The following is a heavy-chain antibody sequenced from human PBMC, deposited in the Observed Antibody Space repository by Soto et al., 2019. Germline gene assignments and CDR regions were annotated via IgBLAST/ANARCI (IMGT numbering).Heavy chain of an antibody. J-gene: IGHJ6*02. D-gene: IGHD3-3*01. V-gene: IGHV4-30-4*01. CDR1: GGSISSGDYY. CDR2: IYYSGST. Sequence: QVQLQESGPGLVKPSQTLSLTCTVSGGSISSGDYYWSWIRQPPGKGLEWIGYIYYSGSTYYNPSLQSRVTISVDTSKNQFSLKLSSVTAADTAVYYCARGVFGVAATYYYYYGMDVWGQGTTVTVSS. CDR3: ARGVFGVAATYYYYYGMDV.